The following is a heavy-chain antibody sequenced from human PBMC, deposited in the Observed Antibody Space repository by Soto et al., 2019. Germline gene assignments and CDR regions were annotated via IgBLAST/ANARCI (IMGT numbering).Heavy chain of an antibody. CDR2: FDPEDGET. CDR1: GYTLTELS. Sequence: ASVKVSSKVSGYTLTELSMNWVRQSPGKGIEWMGGFDPEDGETIYAQKFQGRVTMTEDTSTDTAYMELSSLRSEDTAVYYCATVPRITIFGVVNPYYFAYWGQGTLVTVSS. D-gene: IGHD3-3*01. J-gene: IGHJ4*02. CDR3: ATVPRITIFGVVNPYYFAY. V-gene: IGHV1-24*01.